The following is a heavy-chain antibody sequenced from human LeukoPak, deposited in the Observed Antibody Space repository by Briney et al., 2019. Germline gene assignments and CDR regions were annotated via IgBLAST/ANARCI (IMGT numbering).Heavy chain of an antibody. J-gene: IGHJ4*02. D-gene: IGHD3-9*01. V-gene: IGHV3-53*01. CDR2: IYSGGST. CDR1: GFTVSSNY. CDR3: ATRGDILTGYPYYFDN. Sequence: GGSLRLSCAASGFTVSSNYMSWVRQAPGKGLEWVSVIYSGGSTYYADSVKGRFTISRDNSKNTLYLQMNSLRAEDTAVYYCATRGDILTGYPYYFDNWGQGTLVTVSS.